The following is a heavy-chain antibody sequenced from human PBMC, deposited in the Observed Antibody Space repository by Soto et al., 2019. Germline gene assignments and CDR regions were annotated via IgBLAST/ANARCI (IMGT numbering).Heavy chain of an antibody. CDR2: ISGSGGQT. CDR1: GFTFSSVA. V-gene: IGHV3-23*01. D-gene: IGHD3-3*02. Sequence: EGQRLESWGGLVQPGGSLRLSCAASGFTFSSVAMNGVRQAPVKGLALVSGISGSGGQTYYADSGKGRFTISSDNSQNPLYLQMNSLTAEDTPGYYCAKGIILSIADYSCQRTMVTVSS. CDR3: AKGIILSIADY. J-gene: IGHJ4*02.